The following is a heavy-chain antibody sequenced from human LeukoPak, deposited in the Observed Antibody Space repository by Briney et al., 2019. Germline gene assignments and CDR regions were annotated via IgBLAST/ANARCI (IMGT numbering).Heavy chain of an antibody. J-gene: IGHJ4*02. D-gene: IGHD3-9*01. Sequence: SETLSLTCAVYGGSFSGYYWSWIRQPPGKGLEWIGEINHSGSTNYNPSLKSRVTISVDTSKNQFSLKLSSVTAADTAVYYCARGLLGDILTDYYLANRFDYWGQGTLVTVSS. V-gene: IGHV4-34*01. CDR1: GGSFSGYY. CDR2: INHSGST. CDR3: ARGLLGDILTDYYLANRFDY.